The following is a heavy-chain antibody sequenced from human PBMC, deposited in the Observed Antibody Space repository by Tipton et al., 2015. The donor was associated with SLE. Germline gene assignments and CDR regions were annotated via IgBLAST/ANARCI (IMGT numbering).Heavy chain of an antibody. D-gene: IGHD2-2*01. CDR3: ARVTRSTFFADY. CDR2: IYSGGST. Sequence: SLRHSCAASGFTVSSNYMSWVRQAPGKGLEWVSVIYSGGSTYYADSVKGRFTISRDNSKNTLYLQMNSLRAEDTAVYYCARVTRSTFFADYWGQGTLVTVSS. CDR1: GFTVSSNY. V-gene: IGHV3-66*01. J-gene: IGHJ4*02.